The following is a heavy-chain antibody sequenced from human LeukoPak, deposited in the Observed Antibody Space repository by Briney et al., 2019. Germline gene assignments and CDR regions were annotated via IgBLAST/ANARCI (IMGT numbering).Heavy chain of an antibody. J-gene: IGHJ5*02. Sequence: SETLSLTCAVSGGSITSGGYSWSWIRQTPGKGLEWNAYIHDSGSTYYNPSLKSRISISIDTSKNQFSLNLNSVTAADTAVYYCARVVAAAGNNWFDPWGQGTLVTVSS. V-gene: IGHV4-30-4*07. CDR3: ARVVAAAGNNWFDP. D-gene: IGHD6-13*01. CDR2: IHDSGST. CDR1: GGSITSGGYS.